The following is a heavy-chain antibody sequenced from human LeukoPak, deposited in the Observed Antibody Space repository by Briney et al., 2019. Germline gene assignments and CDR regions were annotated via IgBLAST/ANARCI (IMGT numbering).Heavy chain of an antibody. J-gene: IGHJ4*02. CDR2: IGAYNGNT. CDR3: ARQDLGAPDY. CDR1: RYTLTSYG. Sequence: ASVTVSCMPSRYTLTSYGISWVRQAPGEGLEWMGWIGAYNGNTNYAQKLQGRVTMTTDTSTSTAYFELRSLRSDDTAVDYYARQDLGAPDYWCRGTLVTVSS. D-gene: IGHD1-26*01. V-gene: IGHV1-18*01.